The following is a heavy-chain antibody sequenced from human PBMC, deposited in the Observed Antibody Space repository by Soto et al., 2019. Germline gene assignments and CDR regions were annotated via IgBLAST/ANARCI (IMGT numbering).Heavy chain of an antibody. J-gene: IGHJ6*02. Sequence: GGSLRLSCAGSGFTVSSNYMSWVRQAPGKGLEWVSSIYSGGNTYYSDSVKGRFTISRDNGKNSLFLQMNSLRDEDTAVYYCARVVVVIPPGYYYAMEVWGQGTTVTVSS. CDR3: ARVVVVIPPGYYYAMEV. CDR1: GFTVSSNY. V-gene: IGHV3-66*01. CDR2: IYSGGNT. D-gene: IGHD3-22*01.